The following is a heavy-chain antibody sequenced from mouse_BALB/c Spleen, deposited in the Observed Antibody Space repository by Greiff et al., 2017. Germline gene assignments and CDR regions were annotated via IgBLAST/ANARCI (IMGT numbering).Heavy chain of an antibody. D-gene: IGHD1-2*01. CDR1: GFTFSSYG. J-gene: IGHJ2*01. CDR3: ARQTTALYFDY. Sequence: EVQLVESGGDLVKPGGSLKLSCAASGFTFSSYGMSWVRQTPDKRLEWVATISSGGSYTYYPDSVKGRFTISRDNAKNTLYLQMSSLKSEDTAMYYCARQTTALYFDYWGQGTTLTVSS. CDR2: ISSGGSYT. V-gene: IGHV5-6*01.